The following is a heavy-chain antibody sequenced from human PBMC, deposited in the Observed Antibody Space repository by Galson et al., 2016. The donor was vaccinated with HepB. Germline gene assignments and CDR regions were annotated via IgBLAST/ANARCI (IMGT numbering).Heavy chain of an antibody. CDR2: ISYDGSNK. J-gene: IGHJ6*02. CDR3: ARKELYYYYYGMDV. CDR1: GSTFSSYA. V-gene: IGHV3-30-3*01. D-gene: IGHD1-7*01. Sequence: SLRLSCAASGSTFSSYAMHWVRQAPGKGLEWVAVISYDGSNKYYADSVKGRFTISRDNSKNTLYLQMNSLRAEDTAVYYCARKELYYYYYGMDVWGQGTTVTVSS.